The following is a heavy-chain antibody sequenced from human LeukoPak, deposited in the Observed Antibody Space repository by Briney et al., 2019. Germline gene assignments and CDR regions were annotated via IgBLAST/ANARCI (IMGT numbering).Heavy chain of an antibody. Sequence: GGSLRLSCVASGFAVGSNYMSWVRQAPGKGLEWVSLICSGGAIRYADSVKGRFTISRDSSKNTLFLQMNGLTVEDTARYYCARRPGNWGQGILVTVSS. CDR3: ARRPGN. CDR2: ICSGGAI. J-gene: IGHJ4*02. D-gene: IGHD1-14*01. CDR1: GFAVGSNY. V-gene: IGHV3-53*01.